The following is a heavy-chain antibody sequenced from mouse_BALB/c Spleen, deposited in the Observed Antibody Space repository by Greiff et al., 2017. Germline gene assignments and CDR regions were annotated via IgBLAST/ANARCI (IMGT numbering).Heavy chain of an antibody. CDR1: GYTFTSYY. CDR2: INPSNGGT. D-gene: IGHD2-1*01. CDR3: TRTIYYGNFYAMDY. V-gene: IGHV1S81*02. Sequence: QVQLQQPGAELVKPGASVKLSCKASGYTFTSYYMYWVKQRPGQGLEWIGGINPSNGGTNFNEKFKSKATLTVDKSSSTAYMQLSSLTSEDSAVYYCTRTIYYGNFYAMDYWGQGTSVTVSS. J-gene: IGHJ4*01.